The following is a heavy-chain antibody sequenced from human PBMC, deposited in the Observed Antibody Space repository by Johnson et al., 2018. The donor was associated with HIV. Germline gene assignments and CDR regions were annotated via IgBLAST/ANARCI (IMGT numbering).Heavy chain of an antibody. Sequence: QVQLVESGGGVVQPGGSLRLSCAASGFTFSSYAMHWVRQAPGKGLEWVAVISHDGSDKSYADSVKGRFTISRDNSKNTLYLQMNSLRAEDTAVYYCARVRRSGTYYVDAFDIWGQGTMVTVSS. CDR1: GFTFSSYA. CDR2: ISHDGSDK. CDR3: ARVRRSGTYYVDAFDI. D-gene: IGHD1-26*01. V-gene: IGHV3-30*04. J-gene: IGHJ3*02.